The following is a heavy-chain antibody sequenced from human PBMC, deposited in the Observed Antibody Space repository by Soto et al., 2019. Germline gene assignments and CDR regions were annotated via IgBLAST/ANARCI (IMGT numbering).Heavy chain of an antibody. CDR3: AADTLHSSSWYKALTHYYYYGMDV. V-gene: IGHV1-58*02. CDR1: GFTFTSSA. CDR2: IVVGSGNT. J-gene: IGHJ6*02. Sequence: QMQLVQSGPEVKKHGTSVKVSCKASGFTFTSSAMQWVRQARGQRLEWIGWIVVGSGNTNYAQKFQERVPITRDMSTSTANMELSSLRSEDTAVYYCAADTLHSSSWYKALTHYYYYGMDVWGQGTTVTVSS. D-gene: IGHD6-13*01.